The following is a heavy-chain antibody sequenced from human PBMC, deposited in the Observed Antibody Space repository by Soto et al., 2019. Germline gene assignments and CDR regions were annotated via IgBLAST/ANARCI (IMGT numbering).Heavy chain of an antibody. D-gene: IGHD2-2*01. J-gene: IGHJ5*02. CDR1: GYTFTTFW. CDR2: IDPGDTYV. V-gene: IGHV5-10-1*01. CDR3: ARIYCTTTTCDSWFDP. Sequence: PGESLKISCTGFGYTFTTFWISWVRQMPGKGLEWMGRIDPGDTYVTYSPAFQGHVTISADKATSTAYLQWSRLKASDTAMYYCARIYCTTTTCDSWFDPWGQGTLVTVSS.